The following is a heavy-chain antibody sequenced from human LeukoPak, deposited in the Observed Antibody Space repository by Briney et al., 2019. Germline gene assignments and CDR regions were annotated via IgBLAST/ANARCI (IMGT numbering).Heavy chain of an antibody. J-gene: IGHJ3*02. D-gene: IGHD3-3*01. CDR2: IYYSGST. CDR3: ARDRYDFWSGYYTGADAFDI. CDR1: GGSFSGYY. V-gene: IGHV4-31*11. Sequence: TLSLTCAVYGGSFSGYYWSWNRQHPGKGLEWIGYIYYSGSTYYNPSLKSRVTISVDTSKNQFSLKLSSVTAADTAVYYCARDRYDFWSGYYTGADAFDIWGQGTMVTVSS.